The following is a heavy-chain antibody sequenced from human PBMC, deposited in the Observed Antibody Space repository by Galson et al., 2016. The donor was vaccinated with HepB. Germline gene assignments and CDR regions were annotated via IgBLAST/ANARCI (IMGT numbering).Heavy chain of an antibody. J-gene: IGHJ3*02. CDR3: ASRRKHDLWAFDI. D-gene: IGHD3-3*01. CDR1: GGSISSYY. CDR2: LSFSGST. Sequence: SETLSLTCTVSGGSISSYYWIWIRQPPGKGLEWIGYLSFSGSTNYNPSLNSRLTISVDTSKNQFSLKLVSVTAADTAVYCCASRRKHDLWAFDIWGQGTMVTVSS. V-gene: IGHV4-59*13.